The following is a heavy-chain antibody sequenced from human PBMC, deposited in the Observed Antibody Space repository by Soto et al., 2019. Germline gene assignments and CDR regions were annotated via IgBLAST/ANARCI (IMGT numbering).Heavy chain of an antibody. J-gene: IGHJ4*02. CDR1: GGSISSGGYS. V-gene: IGHV4-30-2*01. CDR2: IYHSGST. D-gene: IGHD6-6*01. CDR3: AGRIAARPLGY. Sequence: QLQLQESGSGLVKPSQTLSLTCAVSGGSISSGGYSWSWIRQPPGKGLEWIGYIYHSGSTYYNPSLSSRVATSVDTSKTQFSLQLSPGTAADTAVYYCAGRIAARPLGYWGQGTLVTVSS.